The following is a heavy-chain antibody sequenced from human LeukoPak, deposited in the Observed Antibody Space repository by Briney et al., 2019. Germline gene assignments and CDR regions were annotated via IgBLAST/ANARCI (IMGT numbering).Heavy chain of an antibody. Sequence: GGSLRLSCAASGFTFSSYGMHWVRQAPGKGLEWVAFIRYDGSNKYYADSVKGRFTISRDNSKNTLYLQMNSLRAEDTAVYYCAKLGTNYDILTGYLDWFDPWGQGTLVTVSS. CDR3: AKLGTNYDILTGYLDWFDP. J-gene: IGHJ5*02. CDR2: IRYDGSNK. CDR1: GFTFSSYG. V-gene: IGHV3-30*02. D-gene: IGHD3-9*01.